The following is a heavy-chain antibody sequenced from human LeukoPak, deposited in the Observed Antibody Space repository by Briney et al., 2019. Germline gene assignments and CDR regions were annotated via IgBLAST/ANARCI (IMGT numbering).Heavy chain of an antibody. CDR3: ARVSQQLWFIAAATYYYYGMDV. CDR1: GYTFTSYG. D-gene: IGHD6-13*01. Sequence: GASVTVSCKASGYTFTSYGISWVRQAPGQGLEWMGWISAYNGNTNYAQKLQGRVTMTTDTSTSTAYMDLRSLRSDDTAMYYCARVSQQLWFIAAATYYYYGMDVWGQGTTVTVSS. V-gene: IGHV1-18*01. J-gene: IGHJ6*02. CDR2: ISAYNGNT.